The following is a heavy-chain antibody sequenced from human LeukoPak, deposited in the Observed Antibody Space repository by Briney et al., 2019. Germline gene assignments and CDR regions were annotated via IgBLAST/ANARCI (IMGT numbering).Heavy chain of an antibody. CDR1: GYTFTGYY. CDR3: ARGDYDYVWGSDANDY. J-gene: IGHJ4*02. CDR2: INPNSGGT. V-gene: IGHV1-2*02. Sequence: GASVKVSCKASGYTFTGYYMHWVRQAPGQGLEWMGWINPNSGGTNYAQKFQGRVTMTRDTSISTAYMELSRLRSDDTAVYYCARGDYDYVWGSDANDYWGQGTLVTVSS. D-gene: IGHD3-16*01.